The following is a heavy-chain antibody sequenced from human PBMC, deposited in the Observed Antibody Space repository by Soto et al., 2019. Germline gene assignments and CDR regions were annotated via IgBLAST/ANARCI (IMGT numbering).Heavy chain of an antibody. D-gene: IGHD3-16*01. J-gene: IGHJ5*02. Sequence: GGSLRLSCAASGFNFCNYAMTWVRQAPGKGLEWVSGISGDGTRTYYGDSVKGRFTISRDNSKNTVFLQMNSLRDEDTALYYCVNDLRHTRGWFGHWGQGTRVTVSS. V-gene: IGHV3-23*01. CDR2: ISGDGTRT. CDR3: VNDLRHTRGWFGH. CDR1: GFNFCNYA.